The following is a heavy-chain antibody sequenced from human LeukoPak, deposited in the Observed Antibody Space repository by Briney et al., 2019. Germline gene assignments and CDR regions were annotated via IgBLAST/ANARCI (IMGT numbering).Heavy chain of an antibody. CDR3: AKLGGETTPY. J-gene: IGHJ4*02. CDR1: GFTFSSYA. V-gene: IGHV3-23*01. Sequence: PGGSLRLSCAASGFTFSSYAMSWVRQAPGKGLEWVSNIGSSGDKEYYADSVKGRFTIFGDNSKNTVYVQMNSLRAEDTAVYYCAKLGGETTPYWGQGTLVTVSS. D-gene: IGHD1-7*01. CDR2: IGSSGDKE.